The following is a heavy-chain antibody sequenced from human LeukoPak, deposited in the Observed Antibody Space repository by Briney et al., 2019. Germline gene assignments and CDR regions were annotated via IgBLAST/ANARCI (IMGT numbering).Heavy chain of an antibody. CDR2: INSDGSTT. D-gene: IGHD5-12*01. CDR3: AIGMVATPPFDY. CDR1: GFTFSSYW. V-gene: IGHV3-74*01. J-gene: IGHJ4*02. Sequence: GGSLRLSCAASGFTFSSYWMHWVRQAPGKGLVWVSRINSDGSTTSYADSVMGRFTISRDNAKNTLYLQMNSLRAEDTAVYYCAIGMVATPPFDYWGQGTLVTVSS.